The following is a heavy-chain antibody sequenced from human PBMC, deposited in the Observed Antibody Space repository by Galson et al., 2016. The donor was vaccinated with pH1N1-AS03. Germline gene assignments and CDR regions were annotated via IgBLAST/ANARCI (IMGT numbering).Heavy chain of an antibody. CDR3: ARAAPFDP. D-gene: IGHD2-15*01. V-gene: IGHV1-18*04. CDR2: ISPQNGNT. CDR1: GYTFSNFG. J-gene: IGHJ5*02. Sequence: SVKVSCKASGYTFSNFGMSWVRQAPGQGLEWMGWISPQNGNTQYAQRLVGRVTMTTDTSTSTAYMELWSLTYDDTAVYYCARAAPFDPWGQGTLVIVSS.